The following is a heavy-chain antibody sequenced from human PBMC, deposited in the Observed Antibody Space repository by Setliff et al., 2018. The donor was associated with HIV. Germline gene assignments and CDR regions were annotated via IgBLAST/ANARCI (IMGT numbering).Heavy chain of an antibody. V-gene: IGHV7-4-1*02. CDR2: INTVTGNP. CDR3: ARVREEFGSGQYYPDVFAI. Sequence: ASVKVSCKASGYTFTTYAINWVRQAPGQGLEWMGWINTVTGNPTYAQGFTGRFVFSLDTSVSTAYLQISSLKAEDTAVYYCARVREEFGSGQYYPDVFAIWGQGTMVTVSS. D-gene: IGHD3-10*01. CDR1: GYTFTTYA. J-gene: IGHJ3*02.